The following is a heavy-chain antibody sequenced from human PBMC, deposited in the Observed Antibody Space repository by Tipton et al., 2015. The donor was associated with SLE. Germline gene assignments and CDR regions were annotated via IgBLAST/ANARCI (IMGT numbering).Heavy chain of an antibody. V-gene: IGHV4-34*01. D-gene: IGHD5/OR15-5a*01. CDR1: GEALVGYY. J-gene: IGHJ3*02. CDR3: AGVSRDAFEI. CDR2: INHSGST. Sequence: GEALVGYYWSWIRQPPGKGLEWIGEINHSGSTNYNPSLKSRVTISVDTSKNQFSLKLSSVTAADTAVYYCAGVSRDAFEIWGQGTMVTVSS.